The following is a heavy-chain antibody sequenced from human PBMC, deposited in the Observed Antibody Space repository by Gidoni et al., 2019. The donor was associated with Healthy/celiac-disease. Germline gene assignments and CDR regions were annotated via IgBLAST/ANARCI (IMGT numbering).Heavy chain of an antibody. V-gene: IGHV3-53*01. J-gene: IGHJ3*02. CDR1: GFTFSSNY. Sequence: EVQLVESGGGLIQPGGSLRLSCAASGFTFSSNYMSWVRQAPGKGLEWVSVIYSGGSTYYADSVKGRFTISRDNSKNTLYLQMNSLRAEDTAVYYCARSGGSYYGHDAFDIWGQGTMVTVSS. D-gene: IGHD1-26*01. CDR3: ARSGGSYYGHDAFDI. CDR2: IYSGGST.